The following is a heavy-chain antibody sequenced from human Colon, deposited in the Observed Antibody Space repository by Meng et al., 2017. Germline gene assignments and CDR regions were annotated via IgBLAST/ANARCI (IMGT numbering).Heavy chain of an antibody. J-gene: IGHJ4*02. CDR1: GGSVSSGTYY. Sequence: VQLQGSGPGLVRPSETLSLPCTVSGGSVSSGTYYWSWIRQPPGKGLEWIGCIYYSGTTNYNPSLKSRVTISVDTSKNQFSLKLSSVTPADTAVYFCARDRVPGKYWGQGTLVTVSS. D-gene: IGHD1-14*01. CDR3: ARDRVPGKY. V-gene: IGHV4-61*01. CDR2: IYYSGTT.